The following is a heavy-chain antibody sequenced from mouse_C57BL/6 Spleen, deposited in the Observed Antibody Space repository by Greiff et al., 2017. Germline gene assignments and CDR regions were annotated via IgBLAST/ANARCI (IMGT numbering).Heavy chain of an antibody. CDR2: ISSGGSYT. J-gene: IGHJ3*01. CDR1: GFTFSSYG. CDR3: ARWDGSSPWFAY. V-gene: IGHV5-6*01. D-gene: IGHD1-1*01. Sequence: EVQGVESGGDLVKPGGSLKLSCAASGFTFSSYGMSWVRQTPDKRLEWVATISSGGSYTYYPDSVKGRFTISRDNAKNTLYLQMSSLKSEDTAMYYCARWDGSSPWFAYWGQGTLVTVSA.